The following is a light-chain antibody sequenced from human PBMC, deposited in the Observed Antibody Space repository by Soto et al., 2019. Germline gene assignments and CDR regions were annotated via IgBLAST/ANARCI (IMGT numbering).Light chain of an antibody. CDR1: SSDIGGYNH. J-gene: IGLJ3*02. CDR2: DVD. V-gene: IGLV2-14*03. Sequence: QSALTQPTSVSGSPGQSITISCTGVSSDIGGYNHVSWYQQHPGKFPRLIIYDVDNRPLGVSNRFSGSQSGNMASLTISGLQAEDEADYYCCAYTARTTLSWVFGGGTKLTVL. CDR3: CAYTARTTLSWV.